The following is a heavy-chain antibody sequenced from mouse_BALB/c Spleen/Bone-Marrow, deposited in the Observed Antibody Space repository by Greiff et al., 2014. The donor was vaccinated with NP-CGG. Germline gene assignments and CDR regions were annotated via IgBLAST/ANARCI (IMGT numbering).Heavy chain of an antibody. CDR2: IWSDGTT. CDR3: ARHERGYPYAMDY. CDR1: GFSLTLYG. V-gene: IGHV2-6-2*01. D-gene: IGHD2-2*01. Sequence: VQRVESGPDLVAPSQSLSITCTVSGFSLTLYGVHWVRQSPGKGLEWLVVIWSDGTTTYNSDLKSRLSISKDNSKSQVFLKLNSLQTDDTAMYYCARHERGYPYAMDYWGQGTSVTVSS. J-gene: IGHJ4*01.